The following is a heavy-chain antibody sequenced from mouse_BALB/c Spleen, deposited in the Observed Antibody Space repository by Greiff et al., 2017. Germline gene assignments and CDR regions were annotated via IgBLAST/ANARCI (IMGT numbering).Heavy chain of an antibody. CDR2: IDPFNGGT. Sequence: VQLKESGPELMKPGASVKISCKASGYSFTSYYMHWVKQSHGKSLEWIGYIDPFNGGTSYNQKFKGKATLTVDKSSSTAYMHLSSLTSEDSAVYYCARLGITTADYYAMDYWGQGTSVTVSS. CDR1: GYSFTSYY. D-gene: IGHD1-2*01. J-gene: IGHJ4*01. CDR3: ARLGITTADYYAMDY. V-gene: IGHV1S135*01.